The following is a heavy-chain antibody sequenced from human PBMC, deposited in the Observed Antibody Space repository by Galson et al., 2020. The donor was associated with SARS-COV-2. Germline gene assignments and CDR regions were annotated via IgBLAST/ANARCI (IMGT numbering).Heavy chain of an antibody. J-gene: IGHJ1*01. CDR1: GGSTISGGYS. CDR3: ARGKGGYNDVKYCQD. D-gene: IGHD6-25*01. CDR2: IYHSGST. V-gene: IGHV4-30-2*01. Sequence: ASETLSPTCDAPGGSTISGGYSWSWIRQPPGKGLEWIGYIYHSGSTYYNPSLKSRVTISVDRSKNQFSLKLTSVTAADTAVYFCARGKGGYNDVKYCQDWGQGTRVTVS.